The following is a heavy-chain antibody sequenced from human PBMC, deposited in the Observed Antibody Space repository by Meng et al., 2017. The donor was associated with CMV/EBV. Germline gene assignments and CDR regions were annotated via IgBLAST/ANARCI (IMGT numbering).Heavy chain of an antibody. CDR3: ARGVEMATINYYGMDV. CDR1: GGSFSSYY. Sequence: SETLSLTCAVYGGSFSSYYWSWIRQPPGKGLEWIGYIYYSGSTNYNPSLKSRVTISVDTSKNQFSLKLSSVTAADTAVYYCARGVEMATINYYGMDVWGQGTTVTVSS. J-gene: IGHJ6*02. V-gene: IGHV4-59*01. CDR2: IYYSGST. D-gene: IGHD5-24*01.